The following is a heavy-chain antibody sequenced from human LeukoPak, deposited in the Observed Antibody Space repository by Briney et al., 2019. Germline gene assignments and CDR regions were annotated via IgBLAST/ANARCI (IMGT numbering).Heavy chain of an antibody. V-gene: IGHV3-49*04. D-gene: IGHD3-16*01. CDR3: TRDGRGDPRGYYYYMEV. CDR1: GFTFGDYA. J-gene: IGHJ6*03. CDR2: IRSKAYGGTK. Sequence: GGSLRLSCTASGFTFGDYAMSWARQAPGKGLEWVGFIRSKAYGGTKEYAASVKGRFTISRDDSKRIGYLQKNSLKNEDTVVYYCTRDGRGDPRGYYYYMEVWGKGTTVTASS.